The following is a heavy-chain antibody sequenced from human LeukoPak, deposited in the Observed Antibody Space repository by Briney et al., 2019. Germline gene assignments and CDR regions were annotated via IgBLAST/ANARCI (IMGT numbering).Heavy chain of an antibody. V-gene: IGHV4-59*01. J-gene: IGHJ3*01. CDR1: GGSISSYH. CDR2: IYYSGST. D-gene: IGHD2-21*01. Sequence: SETLSLTCTVSGGSISSYHWSWIRQPPGKGLEWIGYIYYSGSTNYNPSLKSRVTISVDTSKNQLSLKLSSVTAADTAVYYCARDSQVVDAFDFWGQGTMVTVSS. CDR3: ARDSQVVDAFDF.